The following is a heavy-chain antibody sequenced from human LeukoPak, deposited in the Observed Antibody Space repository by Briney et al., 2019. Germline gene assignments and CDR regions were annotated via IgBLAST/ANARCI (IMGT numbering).Heavy chain of an antibody. J-gene: IGHJ5*02. V-gene: IGHV3-53*01. CDR1: GFTVSNNY. D-gene: IGHD2-21*01. CDR2: IYSGGST. CDR3: VRNSGELGA. Sequence: PGRSLRLSCAAAGFTVSNNYMSSVGPGAGKGLEWVALIYSGGSTYYADSVKDRFTISRDNSKNTLHLQMNSLRAEDTAVYYCVRNSGELGAWGQGTLVTVSS.